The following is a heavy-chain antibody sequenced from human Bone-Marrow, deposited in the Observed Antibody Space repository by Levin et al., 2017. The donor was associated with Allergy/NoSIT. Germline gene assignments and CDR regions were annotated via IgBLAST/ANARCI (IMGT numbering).Heavy chain of an antibody. CDR2: FILLFGTA. D-gene: IGHD2/OR15-2a*01. V-gene: IGHV1-69*06. CDR3: ARASWDPVIVPPWDMDV. J-gene: IGHJ6*02. Sequence: KISCKASGGTFSNDAISWVRQAPGQGLEWVGGFILLFGTANYAQKFQGRVTITADKSTSTAYMEMSSLTSEDTDVYYCARASWDPVIVPPWDMDVWGQGTTVTVSS. CDR1: GGTFSNDA.